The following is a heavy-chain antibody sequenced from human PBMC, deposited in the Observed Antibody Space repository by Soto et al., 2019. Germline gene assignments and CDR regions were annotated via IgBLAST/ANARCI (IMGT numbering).Heavy chain of an antibody. CDR2: IYYSGST. V-gene: IGHV4-59*01. Sequence: ETLSLTCTVSGGSISSYYWSWIRQPPGKGLEWIGYIYYSGSTNYNPSLKSRVTISVDTSKNQFSLKLSSVTAADTAVYYCAGAWDYYDSSGYYHPLVYWGQGTLVTVSS. D-gene: IGHD3-22*01. CDR1: GGSISSYY. CDR3: AGAWDYYDSSGYYHPLVY. J-gene: IGHJ4*02.